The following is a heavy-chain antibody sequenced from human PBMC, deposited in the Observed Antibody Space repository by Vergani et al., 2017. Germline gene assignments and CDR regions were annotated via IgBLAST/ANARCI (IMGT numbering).Heavy chain of an antibody. CDR2: IYHSGST. J-gene: IGHJ4*02. Sequence: QLQLQESGSGLVKPSQTLSLTCAVSGGSISSGGYSWSWIRQPPGKGLEWIGYIYHSGSTYYNPSLKSRVTISVDRSKNQFSLKLSSVTAADTAVYYCAREGGGIAVAGQDYWGQGTLVTVSS. CDR3: AREGGGIAVAGQDY. V-gene: IGHV4-30-2*01. CDR1: GGSISSGGYS. D-gene: IGHD6-19*01.